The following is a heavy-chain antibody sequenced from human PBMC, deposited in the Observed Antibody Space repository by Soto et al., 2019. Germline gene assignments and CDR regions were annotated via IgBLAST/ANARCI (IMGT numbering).Heavy chain of an antibody. J-gene: IGHJ5*01. CDR3: ARVAYTSWATHWFDC. V-gene: IGHV1-69*01. CDR2: IFPVLGTT. D-gene: IGHD3-16*01. CDR1: GGTFTKYA. Sequence: QVQMVQSGAEVKKPGSSVKVSCKASGGTFTKYAVSWVRQAPGQGLEWMGDIFPVLGTTIYAQKFQGRLTIVADESTSTGYMELTILSSEDTALYYCARVAYTSWATHWFDCWGQGTLVTVSS.